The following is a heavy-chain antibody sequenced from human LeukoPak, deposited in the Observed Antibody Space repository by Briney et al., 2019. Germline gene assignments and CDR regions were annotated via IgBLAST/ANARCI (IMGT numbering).Heavy chain of an antibody. CDR2: INHSGST. CDR1: GGSFSGYY. J-gene: IGHJ6*02. V-gene: IGHV4-34*01. Sequence: ASETLSLTCAVYGGSFSGYYWSWIRQPPGKGLEWIGEINHSGSTNYNPSLKSRVTISVGTSKNQFSLKLSSVTAADTAVYYCARVPDPVYYYYGMDVWGQGTTVTVSS. CDR3: ARVPDPVYYYYGMDV.